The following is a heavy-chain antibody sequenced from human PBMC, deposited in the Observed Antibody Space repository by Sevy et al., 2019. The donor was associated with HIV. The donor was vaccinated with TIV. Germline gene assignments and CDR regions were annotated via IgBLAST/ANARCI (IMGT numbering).Heavy chain of an antibody. CDR3: TSTYGDVFNVADDY. V-gene: IGHV3-49*03. CDR1: GFTFGDYA. D-gene: IGHD2-15*01. J-gene: IGHJ4*02. CDR2: IRSKAYGGTT. Sequence: GGSLRLSCTASGFTFGDYAMSWFRQAPGKGLEWIGFIRSKAYGGTTEYAASVKGRFTISRDDSKSIAYLQMNSLKTEDTAVYYCTSTYGDVFNVADDYWGQGTLVTVSS.